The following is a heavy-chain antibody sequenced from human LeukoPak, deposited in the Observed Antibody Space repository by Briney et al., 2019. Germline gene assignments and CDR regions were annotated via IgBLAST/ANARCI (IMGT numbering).Heavy chain of an antibody. D-gene: IGHD1-26*01. V-gene: IGHV3-11*01. J-gene: IGHJ5*02. Sequence: GGSLRLSCAASGFTFTEYAMHWVRQAPGKGLEWVSYISSSGSTIYYADSVKGRFTISRDNAKNSLYLQMNSLRAEDTAVYYCARDRELDWFDPWGQGTLVTVSS. CDR1: GFTFTEYA. CDR2: ISSSGSTI. CDR3: ARDRELDWFDP.